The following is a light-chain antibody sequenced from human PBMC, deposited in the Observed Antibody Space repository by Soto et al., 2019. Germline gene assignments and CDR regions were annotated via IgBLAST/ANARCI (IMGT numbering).Light chain of an antibody. CDR3: QQYDSLSA. CDR1: QNINTR. J-gene: IGKJ1*01. Sequence: IQMTQSPSTLSASVGDRVTITCRASQNINTRLAWYQQKPGKAPKLLMHKASSLETGVPSRFSGSGSGTEFTLTISSLQPDDFATYYCQQYDSLSAFGQGTKVEIK. V-gene: IGKV1-5*03. CDR2: KAS.